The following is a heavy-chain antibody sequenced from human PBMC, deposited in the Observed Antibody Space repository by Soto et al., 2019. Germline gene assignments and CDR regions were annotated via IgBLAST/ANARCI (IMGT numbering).Heavy chain of an antibody. CDR1: GFKAHQYA. J-gene: IGHJ4*02. V-gene: IGHV3-9*02. D-gene: IGHD3-10*01. CDR3: IKDETPGGADY. CDR2: IYRDGGGT. Sequence: EVQLVESGGGLVQPGRSLRLSCTVSGFKAHQYAMHWVRQAPGKGLEWVSGIYRDGGGTGYADSVKGRFTVSRDNVKNSLSLQMNMLRSDDTALYYCIKDETPGGADYWVQGILVTVSS.